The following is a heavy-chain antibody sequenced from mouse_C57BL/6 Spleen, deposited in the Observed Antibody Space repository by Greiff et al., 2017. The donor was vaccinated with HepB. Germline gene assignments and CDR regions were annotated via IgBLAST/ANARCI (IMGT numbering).Heavy chain of an antibody. CDR1: GFTFSDYG. Sequence: EVKVVESGGGLVKPGGSLKLSCAASGFTFSDYGMHWVRQAPEKGLEWVAYISSGSSTLYYADTVKGRCTISRDNAKNTLFLQMTSLRSEDTAMYYCARDQGAMDYWGKGASVTVS. J-gene: IGHJ4*01. V-gene: IGHV5-17*01. CDR3: ARDQGAMDY. CDR2: ISSGSSTL.